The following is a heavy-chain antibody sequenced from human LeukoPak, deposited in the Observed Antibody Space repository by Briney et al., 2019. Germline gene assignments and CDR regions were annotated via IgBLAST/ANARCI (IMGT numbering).Heavy chain of an antibody. CDR2: ISYVGSNK. CDR1: GFTFSSYG. J-gene: IGHJ3*02. V-gene: IGHV3-30*18. Sequence: GGSLRLSCAASGFTFSSYGMHWVGKAPGKGLKWVAVISYVGSNKYYADSVKGRFTISRDNSKNTLYLQMNSLRAEDTAVYYCAKESPSYYDSSGYWFDDAFDIWGQGTMVTVSS. D-gene: IGHD3-22*01. CDR3: AKESPSYYDSSGYWFDDAFDI.